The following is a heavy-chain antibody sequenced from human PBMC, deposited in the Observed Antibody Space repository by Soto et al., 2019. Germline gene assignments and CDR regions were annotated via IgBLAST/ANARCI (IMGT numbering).Heavy chain of an antibody. CDR3: ARLARNYGWFDP. J-gene: IGHJ5*02. CDR1: GYSFPSSW. Sequence: PGAAMNISCKGYGYSFPSSWRGWVRQLPGKGLEWMGIISPGDSETRYSPSFQGQVTISADKSISTAYLQWSSLKASDTAMYYCARLARNYGWFDPWGQGTLVTGSS. D-gene: IGHD1-7*01. V-gene: IGHV5-51*01. CDR2: ISPGDSET.